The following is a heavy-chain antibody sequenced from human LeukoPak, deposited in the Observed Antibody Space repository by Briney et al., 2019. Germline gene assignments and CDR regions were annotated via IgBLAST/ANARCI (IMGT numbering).Heavy chain of an antibody. J-gene: IGHJ4*02. V-gene: IGHV3-23*01. D-gene: IGHD3-10*01. CDR3: AKGGTDVLLWFGELRGAYYFDY. CDR1: GFTFSSYA. Sequence: GGSLRLSCAASGFTFSSYAMSWVRPAPGKGLEWVSAISGSGGSTYYADSVKGRFTISRDNSKNTLYLQMNSLRAEDTAVYYCAKGGTDVLLWFGELRGAYYFDYWGQGTLVTVSS. CDR2: ISGSGGST.